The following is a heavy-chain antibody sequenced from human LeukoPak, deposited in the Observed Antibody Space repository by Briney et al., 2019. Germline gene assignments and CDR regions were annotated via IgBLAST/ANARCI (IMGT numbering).Heavy chain of an antibody. CDR2: FYPGDSDT. CDR3: ARAPTSVSNPYFFDS. CDR1: GYNFATYW. V-gene: IGHV5-51*01. J-gene: IGHJ4*02. Sequence: GESLTISCQGSGYNFATYWIGWVRQMPGKGLEWMGIFYPGDSDTRYSPSFRGQVTLSFDESIRTAYLHWSSLKASDTAIYYCARAPTSVSNPYFFDSWGQGTLVTVSS. D-gene: IGHD4-17*01.